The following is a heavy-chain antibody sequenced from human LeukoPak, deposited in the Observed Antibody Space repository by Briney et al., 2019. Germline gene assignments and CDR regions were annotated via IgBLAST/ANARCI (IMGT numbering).Heavy chain of an antibody. CDR1: GFTFSSYS. CDR2: ISSSSSYI. D-gene: IGHD3-16*01. Sequence: GGSLRLSCAASGFTFSSYSMNWVRQAPGKGLEWVSSISSSSSYIYYADSVKDRFTISRDNAKNSLYLQMNSLRAEDTAVYYCARDGGYGYMDVWGKGTTVTISS. CDR3: ARDGGYGYMDV. J-gene: IGHJ6*03. V-gene: IGHV3-21*01.